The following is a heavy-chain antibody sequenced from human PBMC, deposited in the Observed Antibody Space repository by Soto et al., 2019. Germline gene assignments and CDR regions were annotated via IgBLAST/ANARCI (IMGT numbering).Heavy chain of an antibody. CDR2: TSGSASST. Sequence: EVQLLESGGGLVQPGGSLRLSCAASGFTFSNYAMTWVRQAPGKGLEWVSATSGSASSTSYADSVKGRFTISRDNSKNTLYLQMNSLRAEDTAVYYCAKNSSTWYPHWDQGTLVTVSS. CDR3: AKNSSTWYPH. V-gene: IGHV3-23*01. CDR1: GFTFSNYA. D-gene: IGHD6-13*01. J-gene: IGHJ4*02.